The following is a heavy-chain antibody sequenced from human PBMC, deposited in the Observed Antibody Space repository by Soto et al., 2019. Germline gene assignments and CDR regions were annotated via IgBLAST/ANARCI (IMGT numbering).Heavy chain of an antibody. CDR1: GGTFSSYT. Sequence: QVQLVQSGAEVKKPGSSVKVSCMASGGTFSSYTISWVRQAPGQGLEWMGRIIPILGIANYAQKFQGRVTITAEKSTSTAYMELSSLRSEDTAVYYCARGIAASGTTYNWFDPWGQGTLVTVSS. D-gene: IGHD6-13*01. J-gene: IGHJ5*02. CDR3: ARGIAASGTTYNWFDP. V-gene: IGHV1-69*02. CDR2: IIPILGIA.